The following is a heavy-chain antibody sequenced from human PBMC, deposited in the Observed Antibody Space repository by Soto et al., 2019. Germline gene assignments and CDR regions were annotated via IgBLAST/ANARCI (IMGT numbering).Heavy chain of an antibody. CDR1: GGYLSNPGL. CDR3: ARDGGGLERRSRTIGTFDY. D-gene: IGHD1-1*01. J-gene: IGHJ4*02. Sequence: SETQSLTCAVSGGYLSNPGLLAWVRPAPGKGLEWIGEIDHSGSTNYNPSLNSRVTISLDRSKNQFSLKLSSVAAADTAVYYCARDGGGLERRSRTIGTFDYWGQGTLVTVSS. V-gene: IGHV4-4*02. CDR2: IDHSGST.